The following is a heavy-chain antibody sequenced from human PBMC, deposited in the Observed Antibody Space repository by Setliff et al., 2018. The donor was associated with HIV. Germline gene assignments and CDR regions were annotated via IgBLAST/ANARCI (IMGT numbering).Heavy chain of an antibody. Sequence: PSETLSLTCTVSGGSISSGGYYWSWIRQHPGKGLEWIGYIYYSGSTYYNPSLKSRVTISVDTSKNQFSLKLSSVTAADTAVYCCARSYQKRIAAAEVLHYYYMDVWGKGTTVTVSS. D-gene: IGHD6-13*01. CDR2: IYYSGST. CDR3: ARSYQKRIAAAEVLHYYYMDV. J-gene: IGHJ6*03. CDR1: GGSISSGGYY. V-gene: IGHV4-31*03.